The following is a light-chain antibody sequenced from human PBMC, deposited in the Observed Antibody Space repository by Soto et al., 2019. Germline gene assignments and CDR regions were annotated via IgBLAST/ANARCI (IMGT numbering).Light chain of an antibody. CDR2: AAY. CDR1: QSISSY. CDR3: QQSYDMPWS. V-gene: IGKV1-39*01. J-gene: IGKJ1*01. Sequence: DIQVTPSPSSLSASVGDTVTITSRTSQSISSYLSWYQRKPGKAPKLLIYAAYTLQSGVPSRFSGSGSGTEFTLTISSLQPEDFAAYYCQQSYDMPWSFGQGTKVDIK.